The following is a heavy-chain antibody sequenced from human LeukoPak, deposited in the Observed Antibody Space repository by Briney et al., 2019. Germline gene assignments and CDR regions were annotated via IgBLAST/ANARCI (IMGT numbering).Heavy chain of an antibody. CDR2: VSGSGGNT. V-gene: IGHV3-23*01. D-gene: IGHD2-15*01. CDR1: GFTFSSYA. Sequence: GGSLRLSCAASGFTFSSYAMSWVRQAPGKGLEWVSTVSGSGGNTNYADSVKGRFTISRDNSRNTLYLQMNSLRAEDTAVYYCAHARGYSPFDMWGQGTMVTVSS. J-gene: IGHJ3*02. CDR3: AHARGYSPFDM.